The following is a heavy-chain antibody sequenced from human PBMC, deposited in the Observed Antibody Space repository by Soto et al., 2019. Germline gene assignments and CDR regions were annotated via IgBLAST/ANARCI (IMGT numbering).Heavy chain of an antibody. V-gene: IGHV3-33*01. D-gene: IGHD3-22*01. J-gene: IGHJ4*02. CDR1: GFTFRAYG. Sequence: QVQLVESGGGVVQPGRSLRISCAASGFTFRAYGMHWVRQAPGKGLEWVALIWFDGSNVYYADSVKGRFTISRDNSNNTLFLHMNSLRAEDTAVYFCARDATSYYYDSETNQLPSDYWGQGTLVTVSS. CDR2: IWFDGSNV. CDR3: ARDATSYYYDSETNQLPSDY.